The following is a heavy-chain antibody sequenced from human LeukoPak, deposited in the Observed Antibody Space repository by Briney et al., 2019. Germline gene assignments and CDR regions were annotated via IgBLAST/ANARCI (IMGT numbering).Heavy chain of an antibody. CDR2: IYTSGST. CDR1: GGSISSGSYY. D-gene: IGHD3-10*01. J-gene: IGHJ4*02. CDR3: ARDDTMVRGVFDY. V-gene: IGHV4-61*02. Sequence: SETLSLTCTVSGGSISSGSYYWSWIRQPAGKGLEWIGRIYTSGSTNYNPSLKSRVTISVDTSKNQFSLKLSSVTAADTAVYYCARDDTMVRGVFDYWGQGTLVTVSS.